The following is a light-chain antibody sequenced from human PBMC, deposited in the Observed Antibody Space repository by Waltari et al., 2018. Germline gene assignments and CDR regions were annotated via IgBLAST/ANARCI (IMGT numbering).Light chain of an antibody. Sequence: IQMTQSPSTLSASVGDRVTITCRASQSLSNWLAWYYQKHGKAPKVLIYKASTLESGVPSRFSGSGSGTEFTLTISSLQPDDFATYYCQQYRNLWTFGQGTKVEIK. CDR2: KAS. V-gene: IGKV1-5*03. CDR3: QQYRNLWT. CDR1: QSLSNW. J-gene: IGKJ1*01.